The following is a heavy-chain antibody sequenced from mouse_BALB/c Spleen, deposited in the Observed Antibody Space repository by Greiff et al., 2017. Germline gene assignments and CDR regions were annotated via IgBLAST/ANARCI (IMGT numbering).Heavy chain of an antibody. CDR2: ISYDGSN. D-gene: IGHD2-3*01. V-gene: IGHV3-6*02. CDR3: ARDGYYVFFAY. CDR1: GYSFTSGYY. J-gene: IGHJ3*01. Sequence: EVQLQESGPGLVKPSQSLSLTCSVTGYSFTSGYYWNWIRQFPGNKLEWMGYISYDGSNNYNPSLKNRISITRDTSKNQFFLKLNSVTTEDTATYYCARDGYYVFFAYWGQGTLVTVSA.